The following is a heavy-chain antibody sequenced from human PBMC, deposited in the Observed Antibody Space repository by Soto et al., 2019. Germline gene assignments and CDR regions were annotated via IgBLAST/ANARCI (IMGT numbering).Heavy chain of an antibody. V-gene: IGHV3-48*02. CDR1: GFPFSSNS. J-gene: IGHJ5*02. Sequence: PGGSLRLSCAASGFPFSSNSVNWVRQAPGKGLEWVSYITGSGTTTRYADSGKGRFTLSRDNXKNSLFLDMNSLTDEDTAVYCCARDLNWAFDHLVRGTMVTVPS. CDR3: ARDLNWAFDH. D-gene: IGHD1-1*01. CDR2: ITGSGTTT.